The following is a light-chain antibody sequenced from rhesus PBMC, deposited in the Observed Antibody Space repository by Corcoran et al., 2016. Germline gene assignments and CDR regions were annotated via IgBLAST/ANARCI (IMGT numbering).Light chain of an antibody. J-gene: IGKJ4*01. CDR2: KAS. CDR3: QQHNSYPLT. Sequence: DIQMTQSPSSRSASAGDTVTITCRASQGISSYLAWYQQKLGKAPKLLIYKASTLQSGVPSRFSGSGSVTNFTLTLSSLQPNGFATYYCQQHNSYPLTFGGRTKVEIK. CDR1: QGISSY. V-gene: IGKV1-25*01.